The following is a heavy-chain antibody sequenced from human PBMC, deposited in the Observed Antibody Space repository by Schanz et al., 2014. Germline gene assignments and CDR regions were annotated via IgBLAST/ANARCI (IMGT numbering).Heavy chain of an antibody. Sequence: QVQLVQSGAEMKKPGASVKVSCKASGYTFTGYYMLWVRQAPGQGLEWMGIINPSGGSTRYGQKFQVRITVTTDTSTSTVYLELSSLRSDDTAVYYCGRGFSRSYIDFWGQGTLITVSS. CDR1: GYTFTGYY. J-gene: IGHJ4*02. CDR2: INPSGGST. V-gene: IGHV1-46*03. CDR3: GRGFSRSYIDF. D-gene: IGHD6-6*01.